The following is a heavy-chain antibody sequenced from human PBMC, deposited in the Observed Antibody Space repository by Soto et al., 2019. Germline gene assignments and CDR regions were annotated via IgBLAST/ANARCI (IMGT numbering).Heavy chain of an antibody. D-gene: IGHD4-4*01. CDR3: ARDRDSSYFPPPYYFDS. Sequence: EGSLSLSCASSAFTFRSYTMHWVRQAPGKGLEWVATISYHGSKTNYAVSVRGRFTISRDNSKSTLFLQLDSLRPEDTAVYSCARDRDSSYFPPPYYFDSWGQGTLVTVSS. CDR1: AFTFRSYT. J-gene: IGHJ4*02. V-gene: IGHV3-30*04. CDR2: ISYHGSKT.